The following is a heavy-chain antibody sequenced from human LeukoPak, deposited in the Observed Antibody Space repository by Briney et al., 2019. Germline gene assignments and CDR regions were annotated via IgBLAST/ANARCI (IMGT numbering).Heavy chain of an antibody. D-gene: IGHD6-19*01. Sequence: PGGSLRLSCAASGFTFSSYAMHWVRQAPGKGLEWVAVISYDGSNKYYADSVKGRFTISRDNSKNTLYLQMNSLRAGDTAVYYCARDHGAVAGTNAFDIWGQGTMVTVSS. J-gene: IGHJ3*02. CDR3: ARDHGAVAGTNAFDI. CDR1: GFTFSSYA. CDR2: ISYDGSNK. V-gene: IGHV3-30*04.